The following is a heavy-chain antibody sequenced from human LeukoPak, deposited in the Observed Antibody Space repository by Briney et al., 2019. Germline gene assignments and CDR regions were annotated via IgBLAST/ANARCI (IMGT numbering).Heavy chain of an antibody. J-gene: IGHJ5*02. CDR1: GGTFNNSA. CDR2: IMPLFGTA. CDR3: ARDVHGDYGSGWFDP. V-gene: IGHV1-69*05. D-gene: IGHD4-17*01. Sequence: SVKVSCKTSGGTFNNSAISWVRQAPGQGLEWLGGIMPLFGTAGYAQKFQGRVTITKDESTRTVYLELTSLTSDDTAVYHCARDVHGDYGSGWFDPWGQGTLVSVSS.